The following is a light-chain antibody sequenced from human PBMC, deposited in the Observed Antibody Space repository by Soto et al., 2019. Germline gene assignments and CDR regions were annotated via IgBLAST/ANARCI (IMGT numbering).Light chain of an antibody. V-gene: IGLV3-21*02. Sequence: SYELTQPPSVSVAPGQTARIPCGGDNIETKGVHWYQEKSGQAPILVVYDDSDRPSGIPERFSGSNSGNTATLTISRVEAGDEADYYCQVWDSSSDHPVIFGGGTKLTVL. CDR1: NIETKG. CDR3: QVWDSSSDHPVI. J-gene: IGLJ2*01. CDR2: DDS.